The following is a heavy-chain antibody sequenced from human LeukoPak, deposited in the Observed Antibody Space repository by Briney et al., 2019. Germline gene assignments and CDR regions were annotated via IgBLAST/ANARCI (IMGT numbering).Heavy chain of an antibody. D-gene: IGHD2-2*01. V-gene: IGHV4-4*07. J-gene: IGHJ3*02. CDR1: GGSISSYY. CDR2: IYTSGST. CDR3: ARGYCSSTSCFHDAFDI. Sequence: SETLSLTCTASGGSISSYYWSWIRQPAGKGLEWIGRIYTSGSTNYNPSLKSRVTMSVDTSKNQFSLKLSSVTAADTAVYYCARGYCSSTSCFHDAFDIWGQGTMVTVSS.